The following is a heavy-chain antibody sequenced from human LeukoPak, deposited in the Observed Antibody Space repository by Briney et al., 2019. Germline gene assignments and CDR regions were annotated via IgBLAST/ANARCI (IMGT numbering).Heavy chain of an antibody. CDR1: GGSISSSSYY. CDR2: IYYSGST. J-gene: IGHJ5*02. CDR3: ARTLPAARWFDP. V-gene: IGHV4-39*01. D-gene: IGHD2-2*01. Sequence: SETLSLTCTVSGGSISSSSYYWGWIRQPPGRGLEWIGSIYYSGSTYYNPSLKSRVTISVDTSKNQFSLKLSSVTAADTAVYYCARTLPAARWFDPWGQGTLVTVSS.